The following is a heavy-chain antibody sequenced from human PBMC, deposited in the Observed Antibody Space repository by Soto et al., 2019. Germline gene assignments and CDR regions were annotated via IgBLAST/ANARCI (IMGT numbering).Heavy chain of an antibody. V-gene: IGHV3-30*18. Sequence: GGSLRLSCAASGFTFSSYGMHWVRQAPGKGLEWVAVISYDGSNKYYADSVKGRFTISRDNSKNTLYLQMNSLRAEDTAVYYCAKDRVAVAGGSYFDYWGQGTLVTVSS. CDR1: GFTFSSYG. J-gene: IGHJ4*02. CDR2: ISYDGSNK. D-gene: IGHD6-19*01. CDR3: AKDRVAVAGGSYFDY.